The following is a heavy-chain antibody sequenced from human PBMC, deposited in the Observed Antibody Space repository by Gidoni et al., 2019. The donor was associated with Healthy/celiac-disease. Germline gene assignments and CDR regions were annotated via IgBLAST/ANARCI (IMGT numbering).Heavy chain of an antibody. D-gene: IGHD3-3*01. CDR1: GASISSGGYY. Sequence: QVQLQESGPGLVKPSQTLSLTCAVSGASISSGGYYRSWIRQPPGKGLEWIGYIYYSGSTYYNPSLKSRVTISVDTSKNQFSLKLSSVTAADTAVYYCARGQSETIFGVVIPYNWFDPWGQGTLVTVSS. V-gene: IGHV4-30-4*01. J-gene: IGHJ5*02. CDR2: IYYSGST. CDR3: ARGQSETIFGVVIPYNWFDP.